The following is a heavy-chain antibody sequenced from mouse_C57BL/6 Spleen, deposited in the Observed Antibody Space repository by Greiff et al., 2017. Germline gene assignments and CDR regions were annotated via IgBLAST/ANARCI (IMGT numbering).Heavy chain of an antibody. D-gene: IGHD2-2*01. V-gene: IGHV1-64*01. CDR1: GYTFTSYW. CDR2: IHPNSGST. J-gene: IGHJ3*01. Sequence: QVHVKQPGAELVKPGASVKLSCKASGYTFTSYWMHWVKQRPGQGLEWIGMIHPNSGSTNYNEKFKSKATLTVDKSSSTAYMQLSSLTSEDSAVYYCARGGYDEGAWFAYWGQGTLVTVSA. CDR3: ARGGYDEGAWFAY.